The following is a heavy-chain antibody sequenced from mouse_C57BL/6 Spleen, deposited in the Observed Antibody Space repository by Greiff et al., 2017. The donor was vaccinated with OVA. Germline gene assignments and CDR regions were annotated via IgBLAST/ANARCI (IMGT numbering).Heavy chain of an antibody. J-gene: IGHJ4*01. CDR1: GYTFTDYE. V-gene: IGHV1-15*01. Sequence: VQLQQSGAELVRPGASVTLSCKASGYTFTDYEMHWVQQTPVHGLEWLGAIDPETGGTAYNQKFKGKVTMSADKSSSTAYMELRSLTSEDSAVYYCTRSTGYYAMDYWGQGTSVTVSS. CDR2: IDPETGGT. CDR3: TRSTGYYAMDY.